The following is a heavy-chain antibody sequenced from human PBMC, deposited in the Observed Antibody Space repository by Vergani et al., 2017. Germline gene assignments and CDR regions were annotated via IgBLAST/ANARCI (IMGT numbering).Heavy chain of an antibody. CDR2: IYYSGRN. D-gene: IGHD6-19*01. CDR3: ARHSTVEWLVKLGWIDP. J-gene: IGHJ5*02. V-gene: IGHV4-39*01. Sequence: QLQLQESGPGLVKPSATLSLTCSVSGASIRSSNYYWGWIRQPPGKGLEWIASIYYSGRNYYNPSLKSRVTISVDTSKTQFSLKRSSLTAADTAVYFCARHSTVEWLVKLGWIDPWGQGILVTVSS. CDR1: GASIRSSNYY.